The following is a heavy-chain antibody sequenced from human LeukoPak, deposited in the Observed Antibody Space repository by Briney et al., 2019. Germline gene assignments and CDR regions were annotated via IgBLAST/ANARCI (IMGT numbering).Heavy chain of an antibody. CDR3: ARGGSSFDY. CDR2: IYYSGST. D-gene: IGHD5-12*01. J-gene: IGHJ4*02. CDR1: GGSINNYH. V-gene: IGHV4-59*01. Sequence: SETLSLTCTVSGGSINNYHWSLIRQPPGKGLEWVGYIYYSGSTNYNPSLKSRVTISVDTSSSQFSLRLTSVTAADTAVYYCARGGSSFDYWGQGALVTVSS.